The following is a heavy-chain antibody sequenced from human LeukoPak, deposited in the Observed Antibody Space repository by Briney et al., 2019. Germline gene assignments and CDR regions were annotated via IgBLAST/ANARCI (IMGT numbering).Heavy chain of an antibody. J-gene: IGHJ4*02. D-gene: IGHD3-22*01. V-gene: IGHV3-23*01. Sequence: GGSLRLSFIASGFTFSSDTMAWVRQSPGKGLEWVSAISGSGGSTYYADSVKGRFTISRDNSKNTLYLQMNSLRAEDTAVYYCAKDGDYYDSSGYFDYWGQGTLVTVSS. CDR1: GFTFSSDT. CDR2: ISGSGGST. CDR3: AKDGDYYDSSGYFDY.